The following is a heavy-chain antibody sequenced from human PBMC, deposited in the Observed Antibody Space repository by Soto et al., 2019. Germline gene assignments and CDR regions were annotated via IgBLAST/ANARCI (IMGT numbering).Heavy chain of an antibody. CDR2: TKRKVESYTK. J-gene: IGHJ1*01. Sequence: EVQLAESGGGLVQPGGSLRLSCVVSGFTLSDHDMDWVRQAPGKGLEWVGRTKRKVESYTKEYAASVKGRFTISRHDSAHSLPLQTDTLRPEDTAVYYCLTFLSGRPHWGQGNVVTVSS. V-gene: IGHV3-72*01. CDR3: LTFLSGRPH. CDR1: GFTLSDHD. D-gene: IGHD1-1*01.